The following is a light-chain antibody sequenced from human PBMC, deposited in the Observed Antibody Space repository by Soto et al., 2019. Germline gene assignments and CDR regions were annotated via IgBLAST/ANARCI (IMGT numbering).Light chain of an antibody. CDR1: QGISSY. V-gene: IGKV1-8*01. J-gene: IGKJ2*01. Sequence: AIRMTQSPSSFSASTGDRVTITCRASQGISSYLAWYQQKPGKAPKLLIYAASTLQSGVPSRFSGSGSGTDFTLTISSLQSEDFALYYCQQYNNWPYTFGQGTKLEIK. CDR3: QQYNNWPYT. CDR2: AAS.